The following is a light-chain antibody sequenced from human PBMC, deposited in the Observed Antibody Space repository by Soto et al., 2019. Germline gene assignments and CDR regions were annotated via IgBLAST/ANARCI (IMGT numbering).Light chain of an antibody. CDR3: QQYGDSPQT. Sequence: DIELTQSPGSLSLSPGEGGNLXCRASQSVGSPFIWYQQSAGKARRPLFYGASNRAHASPDSFSGSGFATDFTRTITRLEPEDFAVYYGQQYGDSPQTFGPGTKVDI. CDR1: QSVGSPF. J-gene: IGKJ1*01. CDR2: GAS. V-gene: IGKV3-20*01.